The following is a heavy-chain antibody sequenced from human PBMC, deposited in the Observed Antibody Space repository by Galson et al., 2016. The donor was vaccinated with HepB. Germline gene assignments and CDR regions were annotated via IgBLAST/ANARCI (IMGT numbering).Heavy chain of an antibody. CDR3: ARDWLTVTNYGMDV. CDR1: GGTFSTYT. D-gene: IGHD4-17*01. Sequence: SCKASGGTFSTYTISWVRQAPGQGLEWMGRIIPILGLANYAQKFQGRVTISADKSTSTASLKLSSVTAADTAVYYCARDWLTVTNYGMDVWGKGTTVTVSS. J-gene: IGHJ6*04. V-gene: IGHV1-69*04. CDR2: IIPILGLA.